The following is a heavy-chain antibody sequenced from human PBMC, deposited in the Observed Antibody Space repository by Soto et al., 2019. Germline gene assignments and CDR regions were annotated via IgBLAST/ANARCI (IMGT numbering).Heavy chain of an antibody. J-gene: IGHJ2*01. V-gene: IGHV1-18*04. D-gene: IGHD6-19*01. CDR2: ISAYNGNT. CDR3: ARDSSGWDFDL. CDR1: GYTVTSYY. Sequence: GASVKVSCKASGYTVTSYYMHWVRQAPGQGLEWMGWISAYNGNTNYAQKLQGRVTMTTDTSTSTAYMELRSLRSDDTAVYYCARDSSGWDFDLWGRGTLVTVSS.